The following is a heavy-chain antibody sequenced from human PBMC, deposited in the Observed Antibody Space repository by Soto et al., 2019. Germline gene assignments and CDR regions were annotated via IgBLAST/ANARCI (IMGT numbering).Heavy chain of an antibody. Sequence: SETLSLTCTVSGGSISSYYWSWIRQPPGKGLEWIGYIYYSGSTNYNPSLKSRVTISVDTSKNQFSLKLSSVTAADTAVYYCARTDIVATISAFDIWGQGTMVTVSS. CDR1: GGSISSYY. D-gene: IGHD5-12*01. CDR2: IYYSGST. CDR3: ARTDIVATISAFDI. V-gene: IGHV4-59*08. J-gene: IGHJ3*02.